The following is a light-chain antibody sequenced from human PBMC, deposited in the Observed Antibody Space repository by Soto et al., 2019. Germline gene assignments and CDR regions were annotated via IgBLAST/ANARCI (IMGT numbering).Light chain of an antibody. J-gene: IGKJ5*01. Sequence: VVLTQSQDTLSLSPGERATLSCRTSLSVSVYLDWYQQKPGQAPRLLISDASNRATGIPARFSGSGSGTDFTLTISSLEPEDFAVYYCHQRQYWPPITFGQGTLLEIK. CDR3: HQRQYWPPIT. CDR1: LSVSVY. CDR2: DAS. V-gene: IGKV3-11*01.